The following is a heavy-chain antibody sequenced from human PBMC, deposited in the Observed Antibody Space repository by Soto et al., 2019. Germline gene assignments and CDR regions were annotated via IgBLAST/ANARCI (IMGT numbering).Heavy chain of an antibody. CDR3: HGYGY. Sequence: EVQVVESGGGLIQPGGSLRLSCAVSGFTVTINYMSWVRQAPGKGLEWVSVIYSGGTIYYADSVKGRFTISRDTSKYTLYLQMNSLRGEDTAVYYCHGYGYWGQGTLVTVSS. D-gene: IGHD5-12*01. J-gene: IGHJ4*02. CDR1: GFTVTINY. CDR2: IYSGGTI. V-gene: IGHV3-53*01.